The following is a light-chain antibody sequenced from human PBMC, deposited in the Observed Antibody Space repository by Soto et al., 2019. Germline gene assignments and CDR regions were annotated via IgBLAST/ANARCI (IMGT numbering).Light chain of an antibody. J-gene: IGKJ3*01. CDR2: AAS. CDR3: KQSYSTPPIT. V-gene: IGKV1-39*01. Sequence: DIQMTQSPSSLSASVGDRITITCRASQSISSYLNWYQQKPGKAPKLLIYAASSLQSGVPSRFSGSGSGTDFTRTISSLQTEDFATYYCKQSYSTPPITFGPGTKVEIK. CDR1: QSISSY.